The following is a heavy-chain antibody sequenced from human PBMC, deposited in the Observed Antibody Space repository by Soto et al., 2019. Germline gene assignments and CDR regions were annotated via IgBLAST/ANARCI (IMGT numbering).Heavy chain of an antibody. V-gene: IGHV1-69*13. Sequence: VASVKVSCKASGGTFSSYAISWVRQAPGQGLEWMGGIIPIFGTANYAQKFQGRVTITADESTSTAYMELSSLRSEDTAVYYCARDLEMATRHNWFDPWGQGTLVTVSS. CDR3: ARDLEMATRHNWFDP. D-gene: IGHD5-12*01. CDR2: IIPIFGTA. J-gene: IGHJ5*02. CDR1: GGTFSSYA.